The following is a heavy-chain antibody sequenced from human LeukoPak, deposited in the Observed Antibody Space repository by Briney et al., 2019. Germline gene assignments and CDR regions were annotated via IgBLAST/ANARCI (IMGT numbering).Heavy chain of an antibody. D-gene: IGHD2-2*01. V-gene: IGHV5-51*01. J-gene: IGHJ4*02. CDR2: IYPADSDI. CDR1: GYDFANFW. Sequence: GESLKISCKGSGYDFANFWIGWVRQMPVKGLEWMGVIYPADSDIRYSPSFQGQVTISADKSVSTTYLQWSSLKASDSAMYYCARPFRGSSTTCCGYWGQGTLVTVSS. CDR3: ARPFRGSSTTCCGY.